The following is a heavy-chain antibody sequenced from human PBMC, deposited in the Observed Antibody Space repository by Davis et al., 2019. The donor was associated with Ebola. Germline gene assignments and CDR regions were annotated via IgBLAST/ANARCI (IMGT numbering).Heavy chain of an antibody. Sequence: PGGSLRPSCAASGFTVSSNYMSWVRQGQGKGLEWVSVIYSGGSTYYADSVKGRFTISRYNSKNTLYLQMNSLRAEDTAVYYCARDVPGDYASWFDPWGQGTLVTVSS. J-gene: IGHJ5*02. D-gene: IGHD4-17*01. CDR2: IYSGGST. V-gene: IGHV3-53*01. CDR3: ARDVPGDYASWFDP. CDR1: GFTVSSNY.